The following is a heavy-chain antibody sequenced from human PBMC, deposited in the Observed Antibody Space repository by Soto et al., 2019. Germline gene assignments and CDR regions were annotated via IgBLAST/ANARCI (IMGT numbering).Heavy chain of an antibody. V-gene: IGHV4-30-4*01. Sequence: QVQLQESGPGLVKPSQTLSLTCTVSGGSISSGDYYWSWIRQPPGKGLEWIGYIYYSGSTYYNPSLKRRVTISVDTSKNQFSLKLSSVTAADTAVYYCAREGDSYGYQQEDAFDIWGQGTMVTVSS. J-gene: IGHJ3*02. CDR3: AREGDSYGYQQEDAFDI. CDR1: GGSISSGDYY. D-gene: IGHD5-18*01. CDR2: IYYSGST.